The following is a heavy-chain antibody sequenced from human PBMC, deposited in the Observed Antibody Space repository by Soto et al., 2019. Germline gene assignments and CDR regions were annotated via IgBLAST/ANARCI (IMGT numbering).Heavy chain of an antibody. CDR2: ISYDGSNK. Sequence: GGSLRLSCAASGSTFSSYAMHWVRQAPGKGLEWVAVISYDGSNKYYADSVKGRFTISRDNSKNTLYLQMNSLRAEDTAVYYCARGYSSGWTQYYFDYWGQGTLVTVSS. V-gene: IGHV3-30-3*01. CDR1: GSTFSSYA. CDR3: ARGYSSGWTQYYFDY. J-gene: IGHJ4*02. D-gene: IGHD6-19*01.